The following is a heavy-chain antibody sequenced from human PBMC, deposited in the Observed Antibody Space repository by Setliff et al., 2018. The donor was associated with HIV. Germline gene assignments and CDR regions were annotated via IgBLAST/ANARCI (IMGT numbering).Heavy chain of an antibody. CDR2: THISGIT. Sequence: SETLSLTCTVSGASISTYYWSWIRQPPGKGLEWIGYTHISGITNYNPSLKSRLTISVDTSKTQFSLKLNPVTAADTAVYYCARVRGGTSRGFLDFWGQGTLVTVSS. D-gene: IGHD3-10*01. V-gene: IGHV4-4*08. CDR3: ARVRGGTSRGFLDF. J-gene: IGHJ4*02. CDR1: GASISTYY.